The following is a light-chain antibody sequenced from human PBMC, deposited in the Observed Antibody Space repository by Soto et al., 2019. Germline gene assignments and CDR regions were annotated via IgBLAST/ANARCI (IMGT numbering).Light chain of an antibody. Sequence: SVLTQFQGTLSLSPGERATLSCRASQSVSSSYLAWYQQKPGQAPRLLIYGASNRATGIPDRFSGSGSGTDFTLTISRLEPEDFAVYYCHQYGSSFWTFGQGTKVDIK. CDR2: GAS. V-gene: IGKV3-20*01. CDR3: HQYGSSFWT. J-gene: IGKJ1*01. CDR1: QSVSSSY.